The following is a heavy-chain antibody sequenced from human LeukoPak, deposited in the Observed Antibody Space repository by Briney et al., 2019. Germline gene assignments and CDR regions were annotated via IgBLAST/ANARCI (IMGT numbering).Heavy chain of an antibody. CDR2: IIPIPGIA. J-gene: IGHJ4*02. D-gene: IGHD6-13*01. CDR1: GGTFSSYT. Sequence: EASVKVSCKASGGTFSSYTISWVRQAPGQGLEWMGRIIPIPGIANYAQKFQGRVTITADKSTSTAYMELSSLRSEDTAVYYCARTGIAAAGPIDYWGQGTLVTVPS. CDR3: ARTGIAAAGPIDY. V-gene: IGHV1-69*02.